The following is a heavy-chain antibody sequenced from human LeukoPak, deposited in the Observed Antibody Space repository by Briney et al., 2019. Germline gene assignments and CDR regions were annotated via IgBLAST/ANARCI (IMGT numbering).Heavy chain of an antibody. J-gene: IGHJ4*02. D-gene: IGHD4-17*01. CDR3: ARGGYGDEPFDY. CDR1: GFTFSSYN. V-gene: IGHV3-21*01. Sequence: PGGSLRLSCAASGFTFSSYNMNWVRQAPGKGPEWVSSISSSTSFIYYAGSMKGRFTISRDNAKNSLYLQMNSLRAEDTAVYYCARGGYGDEPFDYWGQGTLVTVSS. CDR2: ISSSTSFI.